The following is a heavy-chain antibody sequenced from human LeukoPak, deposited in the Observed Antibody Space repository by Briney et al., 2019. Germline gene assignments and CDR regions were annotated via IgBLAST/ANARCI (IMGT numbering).Heavy chain of an antibody. Sequence: GRSLSLSCAASGFSFSSYGMYWVRQAPGKGLEWVAVIAYDGSRAFYADSVKGRFTISRDNSKNTMSVQMDDLRAEDTAVYYCTRYNNDHFDYWGQGTLVTVSS. CDR1: GFSFSSYG. V-gene: IGHV3-33*07. D-gene: IGHD1-14*01. CDR2: IAYDGSRA. CDR3: TRYNNDHFDY. J-gene: IGHJ4*02.